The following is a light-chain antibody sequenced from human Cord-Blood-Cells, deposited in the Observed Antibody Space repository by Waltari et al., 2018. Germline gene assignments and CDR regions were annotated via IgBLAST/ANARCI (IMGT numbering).Light chain of an antibody. CDR3: QQYGSSPIT. Sequence: EIVLTQSPGNLSLTQGERAKITCRARQSVSSSYLAWYQKKPGQAPRLLIYGASSRATGIPYRFSGSGSGTDFTLTISSLEPEDFAVYYCQQYGSSPITFGQGTRLEIK. V-gene: IGKV3-20*01. J-gene: IGKJ5*01. CDR1: QSVSSSY. CDR2: GAS.